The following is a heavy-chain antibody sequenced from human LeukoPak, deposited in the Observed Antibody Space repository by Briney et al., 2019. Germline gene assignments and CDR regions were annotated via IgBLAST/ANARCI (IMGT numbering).Heavy chain of an antibody. Sequence: PGRSLRLSCAASGFTFSSYAMHWVRQAPGKGLEWVAVISYDGSIKYYADSVKGRFTISRDNSKNTLYLQMNSLRAEDTAVYYCARGDYVWGSYRYWLDYWGQGTLVTVSS. CDR1: GFTFSSYA. CDR2: ISYDGSIK. CDR3: ARGDYVWGSYRYWLDY. D-gene: IGHD3-16*02. V-gene: IGHV3-30*04. J-gene: IGHJ4*02.